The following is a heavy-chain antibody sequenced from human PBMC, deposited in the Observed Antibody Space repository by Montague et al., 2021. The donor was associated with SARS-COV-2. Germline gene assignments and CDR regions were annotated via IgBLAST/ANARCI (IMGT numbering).Heavy chain of an antibody. J-gene: IGHJ6*02. D-gene: IGHD4-11*01. CDR1: GFTLSDYY. V-gene: IGHV3-72*01. CDR3: ARELYSNNARGGFCYYYYGMDV. CDR2: SRNRANGYRT. Sequence: SLRLSCAASGFTLSDYYVGWVRQAPGKGLEWIGRSRNRANGYRTEYAASVAGRFAISRDDSQTSLFLQLNSLQLDDTAVHYCARELYSNNARGGFCYYYYGMDVWGRGTTVTVSS.